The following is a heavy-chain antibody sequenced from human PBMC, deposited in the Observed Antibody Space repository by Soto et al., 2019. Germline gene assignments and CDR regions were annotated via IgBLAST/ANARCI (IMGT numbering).Heavy chain of an antibody. CDR3: ARRKGLLWFGELLTYYFDY. J-gene: IGHJ4*02. V-gene: IGHV4-39*01. Sequence: QLQLQESGPGLVKPSETLSLTCTVSGGSISSSSYYWGWIRQPPGKGLEWIGSIYYSGSTYYNPSLKSRVTISVDTSKNQFSLKLSSVTAADTAVYYCARRKGLLWFGELLTYYFDYWGQGTLVTVSS. CDR1: GGSISSSSYY. CDR2: IYYSGST. D-gene: IGHD3-10*01.